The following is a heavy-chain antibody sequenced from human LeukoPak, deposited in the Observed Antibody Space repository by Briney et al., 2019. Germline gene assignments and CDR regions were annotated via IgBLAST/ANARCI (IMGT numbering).Heavy chain of an antibody. V-gene: IGHV1-18*01. J-gene: IGHJ4*02. CDR1: GYTFTSYG. D-gene: IGHD2-2*02. Sequence: ASVKVSFKASGYTFTSYGISWVRQAPGQGLELVGWISAYNGNTNYAQKLQRRVTMTPDQSTSKAYMELRSLRPDDTAVYHCARVTVPTDHYYGYCSSTSCHTFDYWGQGPLVTVSS. CDR3: ARVTVPTDHYYGYCSSTSCHTFDY. CDR2: ISAYNGNT.